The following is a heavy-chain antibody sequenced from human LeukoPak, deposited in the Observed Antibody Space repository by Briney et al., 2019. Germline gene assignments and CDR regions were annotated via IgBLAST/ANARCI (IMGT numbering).Heavy chain of an antibody. CDR1: GYTFTGYY. CDR2: INPNSGGT. Sequence: ASVKVSCKASGYTFTGYYMHWVRQAPGQGLEWMGWINPNSGGTNYAQKFQGRVTMTRHTSISTDYMELSRLRSDDTAVYYCARDWRTMVRGVVGDYWGQGTLVTVSS. J-gene: IGHJ4*02. CDR3: ARDWRTMVRGVVGDY. D-gene: IGHD3-10*01. V-gene: IGHV1-2*02.